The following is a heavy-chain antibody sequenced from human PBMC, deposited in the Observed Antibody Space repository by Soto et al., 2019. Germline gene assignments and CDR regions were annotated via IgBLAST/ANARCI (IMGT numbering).Heavy chain of an antibody. V-gene: IGHV3-21*01. Sequence: LRLSCAASGFTFSTYGMNWVRQAPGKGLEWLSSISSSGSYIYQPDSMKGRFTISRDNAKHSLYLQMNSLRAEDTAVYYCARLQYDSSGYYDAFDIWGQGTVVTVSS. D-gene: IGHD3-22*01. CDR2: ISSSGSYI. CDR3: ARLQYDSSGYYDAFDI. J-gene: IGHJ3*02. CDR1: GFTFSTYG.